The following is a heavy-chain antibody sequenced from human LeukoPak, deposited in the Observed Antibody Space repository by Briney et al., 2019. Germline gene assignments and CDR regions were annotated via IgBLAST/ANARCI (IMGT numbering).Heavy chain of an antibody. CDR3: ARHEPLRFLEWLLSGYFDY. J-gene: IGHJ4*02. Sequence: SQTLSLTCTVSGGSISSGGYYWSWIRQHPGKGLEWIGYIYYSGSTYYNPSLKSRVTISVDTSKNQFSLKLSSVTAADTAVYYCARHEPLRFLEWLLSGYFDYWGQGTLVTVSS. CDR2: IYYSGST. V-gene: IGHV4-31*03. D-gene: IGHD3-3*01. CDR1: GGSISSGGYY.